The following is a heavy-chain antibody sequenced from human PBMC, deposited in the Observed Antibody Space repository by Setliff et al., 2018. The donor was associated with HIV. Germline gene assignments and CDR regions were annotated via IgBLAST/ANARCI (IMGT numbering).Heavy chain of an antibody. J-gene: IGHJ6*02. Sequence: SETLSLTCDVSGSSTNSGYSWGWVRQPPGKGLEWIGTIYDTGNSFYNPSLKSRLTISLDTSQNQVSLKLSSLGSEDTAVYYCARDISSWSLRRGGTKKYSYYGMDVWGQGTTVTVS. V-gene: IGHV4-38-2*02. CDR2: IYDTGNS. CDR3: ARDISSWSLRRGGTKKYSYYGMDV. CDR1: GSSTNSGYS. D-gene: IGHD6-13*01.